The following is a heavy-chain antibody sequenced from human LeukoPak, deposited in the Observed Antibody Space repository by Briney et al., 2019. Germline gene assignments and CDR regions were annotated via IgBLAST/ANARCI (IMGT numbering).Heavy chain of an antibody. CDR2: ISSSGSTI. D-gene: IGHD3-22*01. V-gene: IGHV3-11*01. CDR1: GFTFSDYY. Sequence: AGGSLRLSCAASGFTFSDYYMSWIRQAPGKGLEWVSYISSSGSTIYYADSVKGRFTISRDNAKNSLYLQMNSLRAEDTAVYYCARDLYYDSSGYCTDWGQGTLVTVSS. J-gene: IGHJ4*02. CDR3: ARDLYYDSSGYCTD.